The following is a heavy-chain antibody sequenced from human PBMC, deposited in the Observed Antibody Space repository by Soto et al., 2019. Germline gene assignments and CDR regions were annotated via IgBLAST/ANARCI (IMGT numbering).Heavy chain of an antibody. CDR2: TYYRSKWSS. J-gene: IGHJ4*02. CDR3: ARTGDYPVDY. V-gene: IGHV6-1*01. Sequence: PSQTLSLTCAISGDSVSSKSAAWHWIRQSPSRGLEWLGRTYYRSKWSSNYAVSVKSRITINPDTSKNQFSLQLRSVTPDDTAMYYCARTGDYPVDYWGQGTLVTVS. CDR1: GDSVSSKSAA. D-gene: IGHD7-27*01.